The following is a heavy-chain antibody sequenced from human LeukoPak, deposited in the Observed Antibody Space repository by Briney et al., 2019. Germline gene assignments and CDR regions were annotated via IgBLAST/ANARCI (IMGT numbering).Heavy chain of an antibody. CDR1: GYTFTSYY. J-gene: IGHJ6*02. CDR3: ARDPLWFGELLYGMDV. Sequence: ASVKVSCKASGYTFTSYYMHWVRQAPGQGLEWMGIINPSGGSTSYAQKFQGRVTMTRDTSTSTVYMELSSLRSEDTAVYYCARDPLWFGELLYGMDVWGQGTTVTVSS. D-gene: IGHD3-10*01. CDR2: INPSGGST. V-gene: IGHV1-46*01.